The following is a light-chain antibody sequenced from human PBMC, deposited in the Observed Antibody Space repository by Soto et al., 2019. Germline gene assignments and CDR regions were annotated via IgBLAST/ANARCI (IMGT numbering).Light chain of an antibody. CDR1: SGHSSYA. V-gene: IGLV4-69*01. Sequence: QLVLTQSPSASASLGASVKLTCTLSSGHSSYAIAWHQQQPEKGPRYLMKLTSDGSHTKGDGIPDRFSGSSSGAERYLTISSLQSEDEADYYCQTWGTGINVVFGGGTKLTVL. CDR3: QTWGTGINVV. J-gene: IGLJ2*01. CDR2: LTSDGSH.